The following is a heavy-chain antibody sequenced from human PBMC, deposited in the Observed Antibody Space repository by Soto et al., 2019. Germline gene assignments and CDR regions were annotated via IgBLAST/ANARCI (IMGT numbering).Heavy chain of an antibody. J-gene: IGHJ4*02. CDR2: IYYSGST. D-gene: IGHD3-22*01. CDR3: ARFGYSTNIGIDY. Sequence: SETLSLTCTVSGGSISSGGYYWSWIRQHPGKGLEWIGYIYYSGSTYYNPSLKSRVTISIDTSKNQFSLKLSSVTAADTAVYYCARFGYSTNIGIDYWGQGTLVTVSS. V-gene: IGHV4-31*03. CDR1: GGSISSGGYY.